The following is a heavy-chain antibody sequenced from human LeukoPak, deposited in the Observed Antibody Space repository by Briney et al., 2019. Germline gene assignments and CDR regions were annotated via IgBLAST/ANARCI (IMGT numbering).Heavy chain of an antibody. V-gene: IGHV1-2*06. CDR3: ARGAQGGLDY. Sequence: ASVKVSCKASGYTFTGNDMHWVRQAPGQGLEWMGRIDPNNGATNYAQKFQGRVTVTRDTSITTAYMELSNLRSDDTAVYYCARGAQGGLDYWGQGTLVTVSS. CDR1: GYTFTGND. CDR2: IDPNNGAT. D-gene: IGHD3-16*01. J-gene: IGHJ4*02.